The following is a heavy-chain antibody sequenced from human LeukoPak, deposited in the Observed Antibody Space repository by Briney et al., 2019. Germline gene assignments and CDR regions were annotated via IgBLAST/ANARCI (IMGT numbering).Heavy chain of an antibody. V-gene: IGHV1-2*02. J-gene: IGHJ4*02. CDR3: ARDTIAVAGNRGDY. CDR1: GYTFTGYY. Sequence: ASVKVSCKASGYTFTGYYMHWVRQAPGQGLEWMGWINPNSGGTNYAQKFQGRVTMTRDTSTSTAYMELRSLRSDDAAVYYCARDTIAVAGNRGDYWGQGTLVTVSS. CDR2: INPNSGGT. D-gene: IGHD6-19*01.